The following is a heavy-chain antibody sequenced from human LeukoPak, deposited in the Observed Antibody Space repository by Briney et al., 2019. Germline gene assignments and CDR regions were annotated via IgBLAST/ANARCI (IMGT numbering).Heavy chain of an antibody. V-gene: IGHV3-21*06. CDR1: GFTFSSYS. CDR3: TRDMSSSSRHALDH. D-gene: IGHD6-13*01. J-gene: IGHJ4*02. Sequence: GGSPRLSCAASGFTFSSYSMDWVRQAPGKGLEWVSYIGGGSSDTHYADSVKGRFTMSRDNAKNSVYLEMNSLRVEDTAVYYCTRDMSSSSRHALDHWGQGILVTVSS. CDR2: IGGGSSDT.